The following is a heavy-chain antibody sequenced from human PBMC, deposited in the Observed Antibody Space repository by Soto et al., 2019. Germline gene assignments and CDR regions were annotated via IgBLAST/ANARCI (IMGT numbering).Heavy chain of an antibody. CDR2: IIPIFGTA. D-gene: IGHD5-18*01. CDR1: GGTFSSYA. Sequence: QVQLVQPGAEVKKPGSSVKVSCKASGGTFSSYAISWVRQAPGQGLERMGAIIPIFGTANYAQKFQGRVTITADESTSTAYMELSSLRSEDTAVYYCAREASDTAIGLGMDVWGQGTTVTVSS. CDR3: AREASDTAIGLGMDV. V-gene: IGHV1-69*01. J-gene: IGHJ6*02.